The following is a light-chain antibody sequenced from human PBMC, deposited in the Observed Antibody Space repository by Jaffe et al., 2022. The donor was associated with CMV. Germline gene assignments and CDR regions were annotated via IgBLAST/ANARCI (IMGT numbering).Light chain of an antibody. V-gene: IGKV3-15*01. CDR3: QQYNIWPGT. Sequence: EIVMTQSPATLSVSPGERATLSCRASQSISNNLAWYQQKPGQGPRLLIYGASTRATGIPARFSGSGSGTEFTLTITSLQSEDFAVYYCQQYNIWPGTFGQGTKVDIK. J-gene: IGKJ1*01. CDR2: GAS. CDR1: QSISNN.